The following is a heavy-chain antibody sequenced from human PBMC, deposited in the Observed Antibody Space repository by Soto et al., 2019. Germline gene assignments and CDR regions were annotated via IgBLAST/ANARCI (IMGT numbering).Heavy chain of an antibody. D-gene: IGHD6-13*01. CDR2: IDGSGGIT. Sequence: GGSLRLSCAASGFTFGTTDMSWVRQAPGEGLEWVSTIDGSGGITYYADSVKGRFTISRDNSRNTVYLQMNSLRAEDTAVYYCAKSTAAAGYYYYYGLDVWGQGTTVTVSS. CDR3: AKSTAAAGYYYYYGLDV. CDR1: GFTFGTTD. V-gene: IGHV3-23*01. J-gene: IGHJ6*02.